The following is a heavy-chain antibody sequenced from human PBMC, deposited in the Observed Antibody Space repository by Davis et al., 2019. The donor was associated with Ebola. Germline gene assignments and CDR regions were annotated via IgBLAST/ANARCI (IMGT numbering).Heavy chain of an antibody. D-gene: IGHD6-19*01. J-gene: IGHJ4*02. V-gene: IGHV4-34*01. CDR3: ARNGIRSSGFYY. CDR1: GGSFSGYY. CDR2: INHSGST. Sequence: MPSETLSLTCAVYGGSFSGYYWSWIRRPPGKGLEWIGEINHSGSTNYNPSLKSRVTISVDTSKNQFSLKLSSVTAADTAVYYCARNGIRSSGFYYWGQGTLVTVSS.